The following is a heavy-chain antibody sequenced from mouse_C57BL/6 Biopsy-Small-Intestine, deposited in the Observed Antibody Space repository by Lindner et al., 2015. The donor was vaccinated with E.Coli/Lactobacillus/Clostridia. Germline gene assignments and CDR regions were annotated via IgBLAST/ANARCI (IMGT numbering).Heavy chain of an antibody. CDR3: ARWGFISTVVASWFAY. D-gene: IGHD1-1*01. J-gene: IGHJ3*01. V-gene: IGHV1-39*01. CDR2: INPDYGTT. Sequence: VQLQESGPELVKPGASVKISCKASGFSFTDYNMNWVKQSDGESLEWIGVINPDYGTTSYNQKFKGKATLTVDQSSSTAYMQLNSLTSEDSAVYYRARWGFISTVVASWFAYWGQGTLVTVSA. CDR1: GFSFTDYN.